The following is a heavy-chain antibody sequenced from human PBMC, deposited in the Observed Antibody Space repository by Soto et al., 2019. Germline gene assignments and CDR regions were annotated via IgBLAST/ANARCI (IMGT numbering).Heavy chain of an antibody. V-gene: IGHV4-34*01. Sequence: SETLSLTCAVYGGSFSGYYWSWIRQPPGKGLEWIGEINHSGSTNYNPSLKSRVTISVDTSKNQFSLKLSSVTAADTAVYYCARGARGGIGSSGYYYIGSSGYYFDYWGQGTLVT. J-gene: IGHJ4*02. CDR2: INHSGST. D-gene: IGHD6-25*01. CDR1: GGSFSGYY. CDR3: ARGARGGIGSSGYYYIGSSGYYFDY.